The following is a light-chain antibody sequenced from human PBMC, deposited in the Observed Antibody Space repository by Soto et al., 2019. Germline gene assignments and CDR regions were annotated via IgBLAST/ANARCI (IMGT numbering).Light chain of an antibody. CDR3: HQYGSSPPT. V-gene: IGKV3-20*01. CDR2: GAS. Sequence: EIVLTQSPGTLSLSPGERATLSCRASQSVYKNFLAWYKQKPGQAPRLLINGASNRATGIPDRFSCSGSWTDFSLTIDRLEPEDFAVYFGHQYGSSPPTFGGGTKVAIK. CDR1: QSVYKNF. J-gene: IGKJ4*01.